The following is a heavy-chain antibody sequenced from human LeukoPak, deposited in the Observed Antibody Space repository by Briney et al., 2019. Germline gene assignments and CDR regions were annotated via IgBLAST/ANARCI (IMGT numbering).Heavy chain of an antibody. J-gene: IGHJ6*02. CDR3: ARDSASDYYYYGMDV. CDR1: GYSISSGYY. V-gene: IGHV4-38-2*02. Sequence: SETLSLTCTVSGYSISSGYYWGWIRQPPGKGLEWIGSIYHSGSTYYNPSLKSRVTISVDTSKNQFSLKLSSVTAADTAVYYCARDSASDYYYYGMDVWGQGTTVTVSS. D-gene: IGHD1-26*01. CDR2: IYHSGST.